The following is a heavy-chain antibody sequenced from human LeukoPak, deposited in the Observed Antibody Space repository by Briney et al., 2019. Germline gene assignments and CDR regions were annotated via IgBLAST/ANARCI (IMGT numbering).Heavy chain of an antibody. CDR3: VRGVSSTNYYFFYMDV. V-gene: IGHV4-39*07. Sequence: SETLSLTCTVSGGSISSSSYYWGWIRQPPGKGLEWIGEINHSGSTNYNPSLKSRVTISVDTSKNQFSLKLSSVTAADTAIYFCVRGVSSTNYYFFYMDVWGKGTTVTISS. CDR1: GGSISSSSYY. D-gene: IGHD2-8*01. J-gene: IGHJ6*03. CDR2: INHSGST.